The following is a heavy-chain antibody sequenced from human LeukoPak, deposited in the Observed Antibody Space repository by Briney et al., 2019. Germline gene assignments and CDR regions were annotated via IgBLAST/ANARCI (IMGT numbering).Heavy chain of an antibody. CDR2: IYYSGST. CDR1: GGSMRSSSYY. V-gene: IGHV4-39*01. D-gene: IGHD6-13*01. J-gene: IGHJ4*02. CDR3: ARHVGSWYSLDY. Sequence: PSETLSLTCTVSGGSMRSSSYYWVWVRQPPGKGLEWIGSIYYSGSTYYNPSLKSRVTISVDTSKNQFSLKLSSVTAADTAVYYCARHVGSWYSLDYWGQGALLTVFS.